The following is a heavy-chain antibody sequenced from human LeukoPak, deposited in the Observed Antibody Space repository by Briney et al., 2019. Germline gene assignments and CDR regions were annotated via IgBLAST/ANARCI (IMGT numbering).Heavy chain of an antibody. J-gene: IGHJ4*02. CDR1: GGSISSYY. Sequence: PSETLSLTCTVSGGSISSYYWSWIRQPPGKGLEWIGYIYYSGSTNYNPSLKSRVTISVDTSKTQFSLKLSSVTAADTAVYYCARIKYYDYVWGSYRSYYFDYWGRGTLVTVSS. CDR3: ARIKYYDYVWGSYRSYYFDY. D-gene: IGHD3-16*02. V-gene: IGHV4-59*08. CDR2: IYYSGST.